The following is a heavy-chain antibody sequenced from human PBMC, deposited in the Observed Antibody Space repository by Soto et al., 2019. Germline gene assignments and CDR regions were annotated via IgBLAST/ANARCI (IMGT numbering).Heavy chain of an antibody. Sequence: VKVSCKASGGTFSSYAISWVRQAPGQGLEWMGGITPIFGTANYAQKFQGRVTITADESTSTAYMELSSLRSEDTAVYYCESKQPSYGMDVWGQGTTVTVSS. CDR1: GGTFSSYA. J-gene: IGHJ6*02. CDR2: ITPIFGTA. D-gene: IGHD5-18*01. CDR3: ESKQPSYGMDV. V-gene: IGHV1-69*13.